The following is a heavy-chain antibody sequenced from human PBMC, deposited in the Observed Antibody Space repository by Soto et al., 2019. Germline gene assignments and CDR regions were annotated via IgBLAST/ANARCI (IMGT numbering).Heavy chain of an antibody. J-gene: IGHJ4*02. Sequence: RGSLLLSCASSGFTFSNYGMSWVRQAPGKGLEWVSSISGSGGRTYYADSVKGRFTISRDNSKNTLYLQTDSLRAEDTAFYYCAKSDCSGGSCYFPFDCWGQGTLVTVSS. CDR2: ISGSGGRT. D-gene: IGHD2-15*01. CDR3: AKSDCSGGSCYFPFDC. CDR1: GFTFSNYG. V-gene: IGHV3-23*01.